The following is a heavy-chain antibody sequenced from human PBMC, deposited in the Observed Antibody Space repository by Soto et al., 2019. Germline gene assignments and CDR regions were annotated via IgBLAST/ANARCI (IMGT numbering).Heavy chain of an antibody. CDR3: AKTRRFNLDAFDI. J-gene: IGHJ3*02. CDR1: GFTFSSYA. V-gene: IGHV3-23*01. Sequence: EVQLLESGGGLVQPGGSLRLSCAASGFTFSSYARSWVRQAPGKGLEWVSAISGSGGSTYYADSVKGRFTISRDNSKNTLYLQMNSLRAEDTAVYYCAKTRRFNLDAFDIWGQGTMVTVSS. CDR2: ISGSGGST.